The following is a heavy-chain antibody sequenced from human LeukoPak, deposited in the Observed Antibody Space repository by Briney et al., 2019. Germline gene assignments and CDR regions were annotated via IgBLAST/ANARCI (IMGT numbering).Heavy chain of an antibody. Sequence: SETLSLTCTVSGGSISNYYWSWIRQPPGKGLEWIGYTYYSGSTNYNPSLKSRVTISLDTSKNHFSLNLSSVTAADTAVYYCARGAYYYYYMDVWGKGTTVTVSS. J-gene: IGHJ6*03. CDR3: ARGAYYYYYMDV. V-gene: IGHV4-59*01. CDR2: TYYSGST. CDR1: GGSISNYY.